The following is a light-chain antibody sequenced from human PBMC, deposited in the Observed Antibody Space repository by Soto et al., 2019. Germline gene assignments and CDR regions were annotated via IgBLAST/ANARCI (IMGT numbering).Light chain of an antibody. CDR2: SAS. Sequence: DIQMTQSPSSLSASVGDRVTITCRASQDISTYLTWYRQKSGKAPEVLIYSASTLQSGGPSRFSGRGSGSDFTLTIIGLQSEDFTTYYCQQSYTTPRTFGAGTKVDIK. J-gene: IGKJ4*02. V-gene: IGKV1-39*01. CDR1: QDISTY. CDR3: QQSYTTPRT.